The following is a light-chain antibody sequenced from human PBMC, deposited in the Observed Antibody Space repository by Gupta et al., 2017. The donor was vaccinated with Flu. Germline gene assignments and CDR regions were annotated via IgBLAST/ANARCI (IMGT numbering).Light chain of an antibody. CDR2: GAS. V-gene: IGKV1-39*01. Sequence: DIQMTQSPSSLSASVGDRVTITCRASQSIRNYLNWYQQKPGKAPNLLIHGASSLQFGVPSRFSGSGSGTDFTLTISRLQPEDFATYYCQQSDSTPNIFGQGTKLEIK. CDR1: QSIRNY. CDR3: QQSDSTPNI. J-gene: IGKJ2*01.